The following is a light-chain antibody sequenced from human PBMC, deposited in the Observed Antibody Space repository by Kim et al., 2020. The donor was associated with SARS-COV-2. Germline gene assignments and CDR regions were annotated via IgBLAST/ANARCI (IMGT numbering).Light chain of an antibody. V-gene: IGKV3-20*01. Sequence: LSPGERATLSCRASQSVSSNFLVWYQQKPGQAPRLLIYRASSRATGIPGRFSGSGSETDFILTISRLEPEDFAVYYCQQYGSSPFSFGQGTKLEI. CDR2: RAS. J-gene: IGKJ2*03. CDR1: QSVSSNF. CDR3: QQYGSSPFS.